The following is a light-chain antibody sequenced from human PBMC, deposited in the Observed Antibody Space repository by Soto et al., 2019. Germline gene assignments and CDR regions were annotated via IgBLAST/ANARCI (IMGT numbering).Light chain of an antibody. Sequence: QSALTQPRSVSGSPGQSVTISCTGTSSDVGVYNYVSWYQQHPGKAPQLVIYDVIKRPSGVPYRFSGSKSGNTASLTISGLQAEDEAEYYCCSYAGSSLWVFGGGTQLTVL. CDR1: SSDVGVYNY. J-gene: IGLJ3*02. CDR3: CSYAGSSLWV. V-gene: IGLV2-11*01. CDR2: DVI.